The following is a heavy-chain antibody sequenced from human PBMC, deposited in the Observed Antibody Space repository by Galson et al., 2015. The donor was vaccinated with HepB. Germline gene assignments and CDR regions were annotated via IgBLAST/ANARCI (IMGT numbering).Heavy chain of an antibody. CDR3: ARGYSTSI. CDR1: GFTFTTYS. Sequence: SLRLSCAASGFTFTTYSMNWVRQAPGKGLEWISYISSTSNNIDYADSVKGRFTISRDNAKNSLYLQMNSLRDEDTAAYYCARGYSTSIWGQGTMVTVSS. CDR2: ISSTSNNI. V-gene: IGHV3-48*02. J-gene: IGHJ3*02. D-gene: IGHD6-6*01.